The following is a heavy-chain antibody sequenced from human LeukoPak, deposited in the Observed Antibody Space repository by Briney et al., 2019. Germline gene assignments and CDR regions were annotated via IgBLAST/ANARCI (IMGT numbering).Heavy chain of an antibody. Sequence: SETLSLTCTVSGYSISSGYYWGWIRPPPGKGLEWIGSIYHSGSTYYNPSLKSRVTISVDTSKNQFSLKLSSVTAADTAVYYCARDRKVGPTTVTTFDCWGQGTLVTVSS. V-gene: IGHV4-38-2*02. CDR2: IYHSGST. J-gene: IGHJ4*02. CDR3: ARDRKVGPTTVTTFDC. D-gene: IGHD4-17*01. CDR1: GYSISSGYY.